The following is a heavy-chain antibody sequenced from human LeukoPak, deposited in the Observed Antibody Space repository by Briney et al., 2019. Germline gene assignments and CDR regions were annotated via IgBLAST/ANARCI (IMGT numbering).Heavy chain of an antibody. D-gene: IGHD2-8*02. CDR3: ARDAEGHRRVLRSTGSCPD. J-gene: IGHJ4*02. CDR2: INPYSGDT. CDR1: GYTFTGYY. V-gene: IGHV1-2*02. Sequence: ASVEVACKASGYTFTGYYVHWVRQAPGQGLEWMGWINPYSGDTNYAQNFQGRVTMTRDTSTSTAYMDLSRLTSDDTAVYYCARDAEGHRRVLRSTGSCPDWGRGTLVTVSS.